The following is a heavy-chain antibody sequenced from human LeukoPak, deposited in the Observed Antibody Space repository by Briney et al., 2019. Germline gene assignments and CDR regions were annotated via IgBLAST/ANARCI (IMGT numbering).Heavy chain of an antibody. CDR1: EFTFSNYA. CDR3: ARGGPRNSHDY. V-gene: IGHV3-23*01. D-gene: IGHD3-16*01. J-gene: IGHJ4*02. CDR2: ISGNGGGT. Sequence: PGGSLRLSCVGSEFTFSNYAMSWVRQAPGRGLEWVSSISGNGGGTYYADSVKGRFTISRDNSRNTLYLQMNSLRAEDTALYYCARGGPRNSHDYWGQGTLVTVSS.